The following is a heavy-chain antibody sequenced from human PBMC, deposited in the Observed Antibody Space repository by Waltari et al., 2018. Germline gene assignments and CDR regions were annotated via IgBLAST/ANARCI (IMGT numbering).Heavy chain of an antibody. CDR1: GYSISSGYY. CDR2: IYHSGST. D-gene: IGHD5-18*01. Sequence: QVQLQESGPGLVKPSETLSLTCAVSGYSISSGYYWGWIRQPPGKGLEWIGSIYHSGSTYYNPSLKGRVTISVDTSKNQFSLKLSSVTAADTAVYYCARLGVDTAMVSSYYGMDVWGQGTTVTVSS. J-gene: IGHJ6*02. CDR3: ARLGVDTAMVSSYYGMDV. V-gene: IGHV4-38-2*01.